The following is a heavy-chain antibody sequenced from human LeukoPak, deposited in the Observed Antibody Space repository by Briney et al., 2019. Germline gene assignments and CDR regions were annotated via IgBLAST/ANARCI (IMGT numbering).Heavy chain of an antibody. J-gene: IGHJ6*03. CDR1: GGSFSGYY. CDR2: INHSGST. Sequence: SETLSLTCAVYGGSFSGYYWSWMRQPPGKGLEWIGEINHSGSTNYNPSLKSRVTISVDTSKNQFSLKLSSVTAADTAVYYCARLGVARSLYYYYYMDVWGKGTTVTVSS. D-gene: IGHD2-15*01. V-gene: IGHV4-34*01. CDR3: ARLGVARSLYYYYYMDV.